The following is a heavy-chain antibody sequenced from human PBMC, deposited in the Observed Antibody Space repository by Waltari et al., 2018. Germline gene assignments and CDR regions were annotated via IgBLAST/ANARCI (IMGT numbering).Heavy chain of an antibody. D-gene: IGHD6-13*01. CDR1: GFTFSSYG. Sequence: QVQLVESGGGVVQPGRSLRLSCAASGFTFSSYGMHWVRQAPGKGLEWVAVIWFDGSNKYYADSVKGRFTISRDNSKNTLYLQMNSLRAEDTAMYYCAKDPAPFAQQANYYYYMDVWGKGTTVTVSS. V-gene: IGHV3-30*18. J-gene: IGHJ6*03. CDR3: AKDPAPFAQQANYYYYMDV. CDR2: IWFDGSNK.